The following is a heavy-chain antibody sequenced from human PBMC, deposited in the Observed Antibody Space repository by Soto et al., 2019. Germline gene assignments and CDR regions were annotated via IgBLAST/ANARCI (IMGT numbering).Heavy chain of an antibody. Sequence: QVQLVQSGAEVKKPGSSVTVSCRASGGTFSNYAINWVRQAPGQGLEWMAGIIPLFGTTNYAQKFQGRVTITADDSTSTAYMELTSLRSEATAVFYCATSPYSSDTRGYLAYWGQGTLVTVSS. CDR1: GGTFSNYA. V-gene: IGHV1-69*12. D-gene: IGHD3-22*01. CDR3: ATSPYSSDTRGYLAY. CDR2: IIPLFGTT. J-gene: IGHJ4*02.